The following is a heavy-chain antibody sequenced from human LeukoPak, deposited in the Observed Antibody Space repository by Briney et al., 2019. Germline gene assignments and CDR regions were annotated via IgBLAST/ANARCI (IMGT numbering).Heavy chain of an antibody. Sequence: SETLSITCTVSGGSISSGDYYWSWIRQPPGKGLEWIGYIYYGGSTYYNPSLKSRVTISVDTSKNQFSLKLSSVTAADTAVYYCARDNNILTGSPSFHAFDIWGQGTMVTVSS. D-gene: IGHD3-9*01. CDR3: ARDNNILTGSPSFHAFDI. V-gene: IGHV4-30-4*01. J-gene: IGHJ3*02. CDR1: GGSISSGDYY. CDR2: IYYGGST.